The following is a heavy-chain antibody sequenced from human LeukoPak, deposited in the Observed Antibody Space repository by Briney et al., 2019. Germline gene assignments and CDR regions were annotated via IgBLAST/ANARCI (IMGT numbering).Heavy chain of an antibody. D-gene: IGHD3-9*01. CDR3: ARDRMNYDILTGYYEGYYFDY. CDR2: VYYSGST. CDR1: GVSISSYY. J-gene: IGHJ4*02. Sequence: PSETLSLTCTVSGVSISSYYWNWIRQPPGKGLEWLGYVYYSGSTNYNPSLKSRVTISIDTSKNQFSLKLSSVTAADTAVYYCARDRMNYDILTGYYEGYYFDYWGQGTLVTVSS. V-gene: IGHV4-59*12.